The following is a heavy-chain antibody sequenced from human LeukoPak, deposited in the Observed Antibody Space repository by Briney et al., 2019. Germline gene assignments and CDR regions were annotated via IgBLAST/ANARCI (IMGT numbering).Heavy chain of an antibody. D-gene: IGHD2/OR15-2a*01. J-gene: IGHJ6*03. CDR3: AREHQYYGRRGYYYYYMDV. V-gene: IGHV3-11*04. Sequence: PGGSLRLSCAASGFTFSDYYMGWIRQAPGKGLEWVSYISSSGSTIYYADSVKGRFTISRDNAKNSLYLQMNSLRAEDTAVYYCAREHQYYGRRGYYYYYMDVWGKGTTVTVSS. CDR1: GFTFSDYY. CDR2: ISSSGSTI.